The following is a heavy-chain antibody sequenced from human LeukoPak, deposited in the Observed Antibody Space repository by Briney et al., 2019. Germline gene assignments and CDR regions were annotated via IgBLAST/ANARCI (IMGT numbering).Heavy chain of an antibody. D-gene: IGHD1-26*01. Sequence: GGSLRLSCAASGFTFSSYWMHWVRQAPGKGLVWVSRINSDGSSTSYADSVKGRFTISRDNAKNTLYLQMNSLRAEDTAVYYCARGSGSPEYYFDYWGQGTLVTVSS. CDR3: ARGSGSPEYYFDY. J-gene: IGHJ4*02. CDR2: INSDGSST. V-gene: IGHV3-74*01. CDR1: GFTFSSYW.